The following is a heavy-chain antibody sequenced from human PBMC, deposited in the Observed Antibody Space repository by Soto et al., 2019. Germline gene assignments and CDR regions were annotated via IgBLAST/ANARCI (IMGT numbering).Heavy chain of an antibody. CDR3: ARVERGTATTGVDAFDI. J-gene: IGHJ3*02. CDR2: MSHSGGT. Sequence: QVRLQQWGAGLLKPSETLSLTCAVYGGFVTSGSYYWSWIRQPPGKGLEWIGEMSHSGGTHFNPSLKSRVTISIDTSKNQFTLKMSSVTAADTALYYCARVERGTATTGVDAFDIWGPGTMVTVSS. V-gene: IGHV4-34*01. D-gene: IGHD1-1*01. CDR1: GGFVTSGSYY.